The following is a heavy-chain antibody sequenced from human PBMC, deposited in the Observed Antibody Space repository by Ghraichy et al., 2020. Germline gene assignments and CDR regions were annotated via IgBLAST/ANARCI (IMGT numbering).Heavy chain of an antibody. CDR1: GFTFSSYE. D-gene: IGHD2-15*01. CDR2: ISTSGGTI. J-gene: IGHJ4*02. V-gene: IGHV3-48*03. CDR3: VPGWSSTRFDY. Sequence: GGSLRLSCAASGFTFSSYEMNWVRQAPGKGLEWVSYISTSGGTIEYADSVKGRFTISRDNAKNSLYLQMNSLRGEDTAVYYCVPGWSSTRFDYWGQGTLVTVSS.